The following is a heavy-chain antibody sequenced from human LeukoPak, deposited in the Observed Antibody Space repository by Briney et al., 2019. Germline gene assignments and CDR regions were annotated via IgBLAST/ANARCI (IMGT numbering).Heavy chain of an antibody. V-gene: IGHV1-46*01. Sequence: ASVKVSCKASGYTFTTHKMHWVRQAVGQGLEWMGIISPTDGIARYAHKFQGRVTMTRDTSTSTVYMDLSSLTSEDTALYYCARAGHTSTWTFDYWGQGILVTVSS. CDR3: ARAGHTSTWTFDY. J-gene: IGHJ4*02. CDR1: GYTFTTHK. D-gene: IGHD6-13*01. CDR2: ISPTDGIA.